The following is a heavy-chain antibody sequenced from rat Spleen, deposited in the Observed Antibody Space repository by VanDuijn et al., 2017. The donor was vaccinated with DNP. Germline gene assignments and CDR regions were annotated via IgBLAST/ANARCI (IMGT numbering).Heavy chain of an antibody. V-gene: IGHV5S10*01. CDR2: IIYDGSRT. CDR3: ATPAYYAYKGDY. CDR1: GFTFSDYY. D-gene: IGHD1-9*01. Sequence: EVQLVESGGGLVQPGKSLKLSCAASGFTFSDYYMAWVRQAPTKGLEWVATIIYDGSRTYYRDSVKGRFTISRDNAKSTLYLQMDSLRSEDTATYFCATPAYYAYKGDYWGQGVMVTVSS. J-gene: IGHJ2*01.